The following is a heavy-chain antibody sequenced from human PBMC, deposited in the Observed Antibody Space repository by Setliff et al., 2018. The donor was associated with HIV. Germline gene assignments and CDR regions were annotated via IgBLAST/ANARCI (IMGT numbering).Heavy chain of an antibody. CDR2: IIPILGIA. CDR3: ASTSSTKTLPDAFDI. CDR1: GGTFSSYA. D-gene: IGHD2-2*01. Sequence: VKVSCKASGGTFSSYAISWVRQAPGQGLEWMGGIIPILGIANYAQKFQGRVTITADKSTSTAYMELSSLRSEDTAAYYCASTSSTKTLPDAFDIWGQGTMVTVSS. J-gene: IGHJ3*02. V-gene: IGHV1-69*10.